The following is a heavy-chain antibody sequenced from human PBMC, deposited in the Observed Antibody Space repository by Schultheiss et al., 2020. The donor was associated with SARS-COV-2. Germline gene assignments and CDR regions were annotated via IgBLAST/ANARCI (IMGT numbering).Heavy chain of an antibody. J-gene: IGHJ4*02. V-gene: IGHV3-48*04. CDR1: GFIFRGYG. CDR2: ISSSGSTI. Sequence: SCAASGFIFRGYGMHWVRQAPGKGLEWVSYISSSGSTIYYADSVKGRFTISRDNAKNSLYLQMNSLRAEDTAVYYCAREGTYYDVLAGYHVFEFDYWGRGTLVTVSS. CDR3: AREGTYYDVLAGYHVFEFDY. D-gene: IGHD3-9*01.